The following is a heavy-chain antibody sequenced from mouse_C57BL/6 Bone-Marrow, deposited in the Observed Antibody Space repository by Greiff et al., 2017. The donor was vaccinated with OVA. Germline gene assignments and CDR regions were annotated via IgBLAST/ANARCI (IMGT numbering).Heavy chain of an antibody. V-gene: IGHV1-72*01. CDR3: ARSYGSSDRYFDV. D-gene: IGHD1-1*01. Sequence: QVQLHQPWAELVKPGALVKPFRKGFCFPFTCFWMHLVKQRPGRGPEWVGRIYSYSCGTKYNEKYKSKATLTVDKTSSTAYMKLSSLTSEDSAVYYCARSYGSSDRYFDVWGTGTTVTVSS. CDR2: IYSYSCGT. CDR1: CFPFTCFW. J-gene: IGHJ1*03.